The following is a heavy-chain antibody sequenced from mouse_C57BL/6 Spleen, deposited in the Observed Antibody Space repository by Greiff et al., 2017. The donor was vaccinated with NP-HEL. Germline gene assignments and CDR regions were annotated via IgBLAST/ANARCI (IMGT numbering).Heavy chain of an antibody. J-gene: IGHJ4*01. V-gene: IGHV5-12*01. CDR3: ARHGPLITTGAMDY. Sequence: EVKLMESGGGLVQPGGSLKLSCAASGFTFSDYYMYWVRQTPEQRLEWVAYISNGGGSTYYPDTVKGRFTISRDNAKNTLYLQMSRLKSEDTAMYYCARHGPLITTGAMDYWGQGTSVTVSS. CDR1: GFTFSDYY. CDR2: ISNGGGST. D-gene: IGHD1-1*01.